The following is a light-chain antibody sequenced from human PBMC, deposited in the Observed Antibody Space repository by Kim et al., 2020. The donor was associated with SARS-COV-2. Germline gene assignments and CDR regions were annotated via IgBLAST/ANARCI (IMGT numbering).Light chain of an antibody. Sequence: ASVGDRVTITCRASQTISNFLAWCKQKPGMVPQLLIYSASTVHSGVPSRFSGSVSGTHFTLTINSLQPEDVATYYCQRYNSVPQAFGQGTKVDIK. CDR3: QRYNSVPQA. V-gene: IGKV1-27*01. CDR1: QTISNF. CDR2: SAS. J-gene: IGKJ1*01.